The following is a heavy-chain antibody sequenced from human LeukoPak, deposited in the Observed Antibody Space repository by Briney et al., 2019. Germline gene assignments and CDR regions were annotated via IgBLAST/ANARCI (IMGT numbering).Heavy chain of an antibody. CDR3: ARDYYDSSGFHRTFDI. D-gene: IGHD3-22*01. V-gene: IGHV4-59*01. Sequence: SETLSLTCTVSGGSISSYYWSWIRQPPGKGLEWIGYIYYSGSTYYSPSLKSRVTISVDTSKNQLSLKLSSVTAADTAVYYCARDYYDSSGFHRTFDIWGQGTMVTVSS. CDR2: IYYSGST. J-gene: IGHJ3*02. CDR1: GGSISSYY.